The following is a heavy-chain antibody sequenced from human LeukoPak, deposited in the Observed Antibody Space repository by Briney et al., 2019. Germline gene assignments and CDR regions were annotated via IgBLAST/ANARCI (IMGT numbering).Heavy chain of an antibody. Sequence: SETPSLTCTVSGGSGSSYFWSWVRQSPEKGLEWIGYIYNSGNTNYNPSLKSRVTISRDMSRNQFSLKVRSVTPADTAVYYCARVSGSGWYYFDHWGQGALVTVSS. J-gene: IGHJ4*02. D-gene: IGHD6-19*01. CDR2: IYNSGNT. CDR3: ARVSGSGWYYFDH. V-gene: IGHV4-59*02. CDR1: GGSGSSYF.